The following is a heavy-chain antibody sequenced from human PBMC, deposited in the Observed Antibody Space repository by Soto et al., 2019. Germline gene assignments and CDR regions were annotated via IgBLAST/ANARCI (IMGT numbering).Heavy chain of an antibody. CDR3: VKVENRWIQLWLTRGDAFDI. CDR2: ISSNGGST. J-gene: IGHJ3*02. Sequence: PGGSLRLSCSASGFTFSSYAMHWVRQAPGKGLEYVSAISSNGGSTYYADSVKGRFTISRDNSKNTLYLQMSSLRAEDTAVYYCVKVENRWIQLWLTRGDAFDIWGQGTMVTVS. CDR1: GFTFSSYA. V-gene: IGHV3-64D*06. D-gene: IGHD5-18*01.